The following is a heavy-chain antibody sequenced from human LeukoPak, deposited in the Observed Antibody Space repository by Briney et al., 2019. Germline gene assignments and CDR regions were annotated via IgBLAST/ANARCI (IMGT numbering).Heavy chain of an antibody. J-gene: IGHJ4*02. CDR2: INTNTGNP. D-gene: IGHD6-6*01. CDR1: GYIFTNYG. CDR3: ARGSPHTYSSSSSIDY. Sequence: ASVKVSCKASGYIFTNYGISWVRQAPGQGLEWMGWINTNTGNPTYAQGFTGRFVFSLDTSVSTAYLQISSLKAEDTAVYYCARGSPHTYSSSSSIDYWGQGTLVTVSS. V-gene: IGHV7-4-1*02.